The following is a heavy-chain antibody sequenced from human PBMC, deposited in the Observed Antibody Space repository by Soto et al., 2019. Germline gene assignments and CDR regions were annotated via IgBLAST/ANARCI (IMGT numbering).Heavy chain of an antibody. Sequence: EVQLVESGGGLVQPGGSLRLSCAASGFTFSDHYMDWVRQAPGKGLEWVGRTRDKANSYTTEYAASVKGRFTVSRDDSRNSVYLQMSSLQTEDTAVYYCSRGSSRFQAPSYYYAMDVWGQGTTVTVSS. CDR3: SRGSSRFQAPSYYYAMDV. V-gene: IGHV3-72*01. CDR1: GFTFSDHY. D-gene: IGHD6-13*01. J-gene: IGHJ6*02. CDR2: TRDKANSYTT.